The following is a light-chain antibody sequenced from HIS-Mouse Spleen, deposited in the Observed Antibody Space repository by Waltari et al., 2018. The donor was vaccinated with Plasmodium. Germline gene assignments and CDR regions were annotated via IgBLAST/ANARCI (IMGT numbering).Light chain of an antibody. CDR2: AAS. J-gene: IGKJ3*01. V-gene: IGKV1D-8*02. CDR3: QQYYSFPFT. Sequence: AIWMIQSPSLLSASTGDRVTIRCRMSPGISSYLAWYQQKPGKAPELLIYAASTLQSGVPSRFSGSGSGTDFTLTISCLQSEDFATYYCQQYYSFPFTFGPGTKVDIK. CDR1: PGISSY.